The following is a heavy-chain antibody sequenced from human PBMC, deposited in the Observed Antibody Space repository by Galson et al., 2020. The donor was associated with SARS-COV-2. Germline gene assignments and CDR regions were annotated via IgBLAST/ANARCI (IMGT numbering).Heavy chain of an antibody. D-gene: IGHD4-17*01. CDR1: GGSITSGGSS. V-gene: IGHV4-30-4*07. Sequence: SETLSLTCAVSGGSITSGGSSWTWIRQPPGKGLEWIGYIQYSGTTSYDPSLRGRATISVDKSKNQFSLSLSSVTAADTAVYYCARDQEDYGDGLDPWGQGTVVIVSS. CDR3: ARDQEDYGDGLDP. CDR2: IQYSGTT. J-gene: IGHJ5*02.